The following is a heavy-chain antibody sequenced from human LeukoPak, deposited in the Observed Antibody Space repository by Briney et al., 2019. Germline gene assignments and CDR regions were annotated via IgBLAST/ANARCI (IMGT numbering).Heavy chain of an antibody. J-gene: IGHJ4*02. CDR1: GFTFRSYW. V-gene: IGHV3-7*01. D-gene: IGHD2-2*01. CDR3: ARLPAYCSSSACYYDY. CDR2: IKQDGSEK. Sequence: GWSLRLSCAASGFTFRSYWMSWVRQAPGRGLEWVANIKQDGSEKYYVDSVKGRFTISRDNAKNSLFLQMNSLRAEDTAMYYCARLPAYCSSSACYYDYWGQGTLVTVSS.